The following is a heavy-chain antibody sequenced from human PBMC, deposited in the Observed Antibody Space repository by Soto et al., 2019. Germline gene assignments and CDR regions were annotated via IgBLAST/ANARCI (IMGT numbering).Heavy chain of an antibody. CDR3: ARERAIAAADDVDYYGMDV. CDR2: IYYSGST. V-gene: IGHV4-31*03. Sequence: SETLSLTCTVSGGSISSGGYYWSWIRQHPGKGLEWIGYIYYSGSTYYNPSLKSRVTISVDTSKNQFSLKLSSVTAADTAVYYCARERAIAAADDVDYYGMDVWGQGTTVTVSS. D-gene: IGHD6-13*01. CDR1: GGSISSGGYY. J-gene: IGHJ6*02.